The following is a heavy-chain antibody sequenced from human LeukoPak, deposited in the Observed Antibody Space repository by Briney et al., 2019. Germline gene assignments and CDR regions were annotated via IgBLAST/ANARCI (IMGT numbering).Heavy chain of an antibody. V-gene: IGHV3-48*02. Sequence: PGGSLRLSCAAPGFSFSSYSMNWVRQAPGKGLEWVSYIYSSSSIIYYADSVKGRFTIARDNAKNSLYLQMNSPRDEDTAVYYCAREAEEAYYGSGSSFDPWGQGTLVTVSS. J-gene: IGHJ5*02. D-gene: IGHD3-10*01. CDR2: IYSSSSII. CDR1: GFSFSSYS. CDR3: AREAEEAYYGSGSSFDP.